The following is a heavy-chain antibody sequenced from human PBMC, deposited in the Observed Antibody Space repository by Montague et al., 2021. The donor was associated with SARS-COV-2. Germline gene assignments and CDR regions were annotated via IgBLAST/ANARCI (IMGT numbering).Heavy chain of an antibody. CDR3: ARGSGWMGNAFDI. J-gene: IGHJ3*02. CDR1: GGSISSYY. CDR2: IYYSGST. V-gene: IGHV4-59*01. D-gene: IGHD6-19*01. Sequence: SETLSLTCTVSGGSISSYYCSWIRQPPGKGLEWNGFIYYSGSTNYNPSLKSRVTISVDTSKNQFSFKLSSVTAAATAVYYCARGSGWMGNAFDIWGQGTMVTVSS.